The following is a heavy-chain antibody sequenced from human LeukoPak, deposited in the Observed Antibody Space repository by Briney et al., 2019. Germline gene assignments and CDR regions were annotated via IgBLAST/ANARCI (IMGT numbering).Heavy chain of an antibody. V-gene: IGHV1-18*01. CDR3: ARDGVRWELSSAFDI. D-gene: IGHD4-23*01. CDR2: ISAYTGNT. Sequence: ASVKASCKASGYMFTSYGISWVRQAPGQGLEWMGWISAYTGNTNSAQKVQSRVTMTTDTSTSTAYMELRSLRPDDTAVYYCARDGVRWELSSAFDIWGQGTMVTVSS. CDR1: GYMFTSYG. J-gene: IGHJ3*02.